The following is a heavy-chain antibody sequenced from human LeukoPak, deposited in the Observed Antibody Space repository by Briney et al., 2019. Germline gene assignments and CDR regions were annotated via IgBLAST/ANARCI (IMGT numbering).Heavy chain of an antibody. CDR1: GFTFSSYS. Sequence: GGSLRLSCAASGFTFSSYSMNWVRQAPGKGLVWVSRINSGGTVTNYADSVKGRLTISRDNAKNTLYLQMNSLRAEDTAVYYCVRDDDRPDNGLDYWGQGTLVTVSS. CDR3: VRDDDRPDNGLDY. D-gene: IGHD3-22*01. J-gene: IGHJ4*02. CDR2: INSGGTVT. V-gene: IGHV3-74*01.